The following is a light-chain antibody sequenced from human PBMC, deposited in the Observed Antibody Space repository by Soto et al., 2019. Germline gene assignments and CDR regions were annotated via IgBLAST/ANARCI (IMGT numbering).Light chain of an antibody. V-gene: IGLV2-8*01. CDR2: DVS. Sequence: QSALTQSPSASGSPGQSVTISCTGTSSDIGGYNSVSWYQQHPGKAPKVMIYDVSKRPSGVPDRFSGSKSGNTASLTVSALQAEDEADYYCSSYAGNNNFVVFGGGTKLTVL. CDR3: SSYAGNNNFVV. CDR1: SSDIGGYNS. J-gene: IGLJ2*01.